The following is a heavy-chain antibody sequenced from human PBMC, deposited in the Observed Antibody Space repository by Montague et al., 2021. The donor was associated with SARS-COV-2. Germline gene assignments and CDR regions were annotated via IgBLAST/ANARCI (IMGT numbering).Heavy chain of an antibody. CDR1: GGSFTDFY. V-gene: IGHV4-34*01. Sequence: SETLSLTCTVYGGSFTDFYWTWIRQPPGKGLEWIGESNDRGSSNYNPSLKNRVTISVDKSKNKISLKLTSVTAADTATYYCERGQVTVSAFLSAFPAAGAIDVWGQGTTVTVSS. CDR2: SNDRGSS. J-gene: IGHJ3*01. D-gene: IGHD3-16*02. CDR3: ERGQVTVSAFLSAFPAAGAIDV.